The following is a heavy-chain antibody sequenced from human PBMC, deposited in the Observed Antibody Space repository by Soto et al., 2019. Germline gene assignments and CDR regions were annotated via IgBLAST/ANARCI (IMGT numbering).Heavy chain of an antibody. V-gene: IGHV4-59*06. Sequence: SETLSLTCTVSGASISNYYWNLLRQHQGKGLERMGYIYYSGSTYYNPSLKSRVTISVDTSKNQFSLKLSSVAAADTAVYYCARDADSVGTEYGMDVWGQGTTVTVSS. CDR2: IYYSGST. CDR3: ARDADSVGTEYGMDV. CDR1: GASISNYY. J-gene: IGHJ6*02. D-gene: IGHD1-1*01.